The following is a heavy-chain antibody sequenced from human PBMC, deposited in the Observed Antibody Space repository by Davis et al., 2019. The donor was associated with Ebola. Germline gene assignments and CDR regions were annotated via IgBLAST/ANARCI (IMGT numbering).Heavy chain of an antibody. D-gene: IGHD5-12*01. J-gene: IGHJ5*02. CDR1: GGSVSGGSYY. V-gene: IGHV4-61*01. CDR3: ARGGATYSGRFDP. CDR2: IHYNGNT. Sequence: PSETLSLTCTVSGGSVSGGSYYWGWIRQSPETGLEWIGHIHYNGNTKYNPSLESRVTMSVDASKNQFSLNLASVTAADTAVYYCARGGATYSGRFDPWGQGTLVTVSS.